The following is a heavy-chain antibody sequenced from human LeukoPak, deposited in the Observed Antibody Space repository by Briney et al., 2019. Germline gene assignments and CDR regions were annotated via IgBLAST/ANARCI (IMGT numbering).Heavy chain of an antibody. Sequence: PGRSLRLSCAASGFTFSSYGMHWVRQAPGKGLEGVAVIWYDGSNKYYADSVKGRFTISRDNSKTTLYLQMNSLRAEDTAVYYCAKDSLNDYSNPFDYWGQGTLVTVSS. CDR1: GFTFSSYG. V-gene: IGHV3-33*06. CDR2: IWYDGSNK. J-gene: IGHJ4*02. D-gene: IGHD4-11*01. CDR3: AKDSLNDYSNPFDY.